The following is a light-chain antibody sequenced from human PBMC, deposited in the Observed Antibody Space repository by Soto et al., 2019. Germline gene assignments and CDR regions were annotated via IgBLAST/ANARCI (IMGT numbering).Light chain of an antibody. V-gene: IGLV2-14*01. Sequence: QSALTQPASVSGPPGQSITISCTGTSSDVGGYNYVSWYQQHPGKAPKLMIYDVTNRPSGVSNRFSGSKSGNTASLTISGLQAEDEADYYCSSYTTISTHIFGTGTKVTVL. CDR2: DVT. CDR1: SSDVGGYNY. J-gene: IGLJ1*01. CDR3: SSYTTISTHI.